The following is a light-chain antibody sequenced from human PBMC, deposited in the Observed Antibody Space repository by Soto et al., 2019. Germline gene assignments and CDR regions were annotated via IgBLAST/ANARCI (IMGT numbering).Light chain of an antibody. CDR3: CSYAGSYTLGV. CDR1: SSDAGGYNY. J-gene: IGLJ1*01. Sequence: SVLTQPRSVSGSPGQSVTISCTGTSSDAGGYNYVSWYQQHPGKAPKLMIYDVSKRPSGVPDRFSGSKSGNTASLTISGLQAEDEADYYCCSYAGSYTLGVFGTGTKVTVL. CDR2: DVS. V-gene: IGLV2-11*01.